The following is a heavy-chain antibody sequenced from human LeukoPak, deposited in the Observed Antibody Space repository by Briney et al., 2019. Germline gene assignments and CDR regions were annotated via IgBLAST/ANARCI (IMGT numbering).Heavy chain of an antibody. CDR2: ISSSSSYI. D-gene: IGHD3-10*01. CDR1: GFTFSSYS. V-gene: IGHV3-21*01. Sequence: GSLRLSCAASGFTFSSYSMNWVRQAPGKGLEWVSSISSSSSYIYYADSVKGRFTISRDNAKNSLYLQMNSLRAEDTAVYYCARDRADGWFGELFCDYWGQGTLVTVSS. J-gene: IGHJ4*02. CDR3: ARDRADGWFGELFCDY.